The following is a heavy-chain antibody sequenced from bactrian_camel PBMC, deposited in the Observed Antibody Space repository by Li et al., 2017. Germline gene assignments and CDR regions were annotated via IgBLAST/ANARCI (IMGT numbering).Heavy chain of an antibody. V-gene: IGHV3S1*01. D-gene: IGHD2*01. CDR3: AADWVDCTSGACICHLATNKYKF. CDR2: LHIGSGNT. J-gene: IGHJ4*01. CDR1: GHTFGGYC. Sequence: HVQLVESGGGSVQAGGSLSLACRDSGHTFGGYCMAWFRVATGEEREGVAALHIGSGNTHYADSLKGRFTISRDMSKNTLYLQMNNLSSEDTATYYCAADWVDCTSGACICHLATNKYKFWGQGTQVTVS.